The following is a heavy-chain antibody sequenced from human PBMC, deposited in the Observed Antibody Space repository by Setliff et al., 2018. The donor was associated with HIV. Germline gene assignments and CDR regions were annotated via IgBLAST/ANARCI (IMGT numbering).Heavy chain of an antibody. CDR1: GGTITTHY. CDR2: IHHTGST. CDR3: ASYFYDSSGYYYSNYFDP. Sequence: SESLSLTCTLAGGTITTHYCSWIRQPPGKGLEWIGNIHHTGSTNHNPSLKSRVTISIDTAKNQFSLKLNSVTAADTAVYYCASYFYDSSGYYYSNYFDPWGQGTLVTVSS. J-gene: IGHJ5*02. D-gene: IGHD3-22*01. V-gene: IGHV4-59*11.